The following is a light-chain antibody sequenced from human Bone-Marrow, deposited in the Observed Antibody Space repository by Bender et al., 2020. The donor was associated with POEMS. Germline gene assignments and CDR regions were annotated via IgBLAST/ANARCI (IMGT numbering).Light chain of an antibody. V-gene: IGLV2-14*01. J-gene: IGLJ1*01. CDR3: SSYTSSKTYV. CDR2: TVS. Sequence: QSALTQPASMSGSPGQSITISCTGTSSDVGAYDYVSWFQHHPGKAPKLVISTVSKRPSGVSNRFSGSKSGNTASLTISGLQAEDETDYYCSSYTSSKTYVFGSGTKVTVL. CDR1: SSDVGAYDY.